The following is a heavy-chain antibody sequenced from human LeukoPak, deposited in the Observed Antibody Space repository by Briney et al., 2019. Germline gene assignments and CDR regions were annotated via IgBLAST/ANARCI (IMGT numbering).Heavy chain of an antibody. CDR3: ARRGYCSGGSCHSAHVDY. D-gene: IGHD2-15*01. CDR2: IYPGASDT. J-gene: IGHJ4*01. V-gene: IGHV5-51*01. CDR1: GYSFTSYW. Sequence: GESLTISCKGSGYSFTSYWIGWVRQMPGKGLEWMGIIYPGASDTRYSPSFQGQVTISADKSISTAYLQWSSLKASDTAMYYCARRGYCSGGSCHSAHVDYWGRGNRVTVSS.